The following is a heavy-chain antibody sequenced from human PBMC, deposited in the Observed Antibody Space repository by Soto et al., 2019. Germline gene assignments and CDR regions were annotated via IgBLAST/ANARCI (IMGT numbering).Heavy chain of an antibody. V-gene: IGHV4-59*08. CDR1: GGSISSYY. CDR2: IYYSGST. J-gene: IGHJ4*02. Sequence: PSETLSLTCTVSGGSISSYYWSWIRQPPGKGLEWIGYIYYSGSTNYNPSLKSRVTISVDTSKNQFSLKLSSVTAADTAVYYCARQTSIAARPHYFDYWGQGTLVTVSS. CDR3: ARQTSIAARPHYFDY. D-gene: IGHD6-6*01.